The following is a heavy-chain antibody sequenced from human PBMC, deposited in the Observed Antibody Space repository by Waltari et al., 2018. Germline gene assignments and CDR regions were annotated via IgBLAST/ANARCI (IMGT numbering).Heavy chain of an antibody. J-gene: IGHJ4*02. CDR1: GGSFSGYY. V-gene: IGHV4-34*01. CDR3: ARRYDYGDTPSAVDY. Sequence: QVQLQPWGAGLLKPSETLSLTCAVYGGSFSGYYWSWIRQPPGKGLEWIGEINHSGSTNYNPSLKSRVTISVDTSKNQFSLKLSSVTAADTAVYYCARRYDYGDTPSAVDYWGQGTLVTVFS. D-gene: IGHD4-17*01. CDR2: INHSGST.